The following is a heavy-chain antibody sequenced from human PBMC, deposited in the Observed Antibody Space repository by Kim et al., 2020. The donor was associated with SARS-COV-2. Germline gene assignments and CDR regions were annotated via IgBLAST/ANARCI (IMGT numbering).Heavy chain of an antibody. D-gene: IGHD3-16*01. Sequence: SQTLSLTCAISGDSVSSNSAAWNWIRQSPSRGLEWLGRTYYRSKWYNDYAVSVKSRITINPDTSKNQFSLQLNSVTPEDTAVYYCARDTGDWGPSGFYYYSGMDVWGQGTTVTVSS. V-gene: IGHV6-1*01. J-gene: IGHJ6*02. CDR1: GDSVSSNSAA. CDR2: TYYRSKWYN. CDR3: ARDTGDWGPSGFYYYSGMDV.